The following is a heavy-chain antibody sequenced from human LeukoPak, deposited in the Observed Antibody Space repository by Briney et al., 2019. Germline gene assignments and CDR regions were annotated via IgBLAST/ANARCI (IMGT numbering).Heavy chain of an antibody. V-gene: IGHV1-69*05. Sequence: SVKVSCKASGGTFSSYAISWVRQAPGQGLEWMGGIIPIFGTANYAQKFQGRVTITTDESTSTAYMELSSLRSEDTAVYYCARELPPVRGKRVAFDIWGQGTMVTVSS. J-gene: IGHJ3*02. CDR3: ARELPPVRGKRVAFDI. D-gene: IGHD3-10*02. CDR1: GGTFSSYA. CDR2: IIPIFGTA.